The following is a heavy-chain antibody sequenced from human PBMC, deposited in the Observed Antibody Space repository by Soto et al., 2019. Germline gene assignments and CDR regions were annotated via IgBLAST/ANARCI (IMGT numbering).Heavy chain of an antibody. Sequence: QVHLVQSGAEVKTPGASVKVSCQTSGYTPTNYDIGWVRQAPGQGLEWMGWISAYNGNTNYAQKLQGRLTMTTDTLTRTADMELRSLRSDDTAVYYCARALYRSGTYYAFDNWGQGTLVTVSS. CDR2: ISAYNGNT. CDR3: ARALYRSGTYYAFDN. CDR1: GYTPTNYD. D-gene: IGHD1-26*01. J-gene: IGHJ4*02. V-gene: IGHV1-18*01.